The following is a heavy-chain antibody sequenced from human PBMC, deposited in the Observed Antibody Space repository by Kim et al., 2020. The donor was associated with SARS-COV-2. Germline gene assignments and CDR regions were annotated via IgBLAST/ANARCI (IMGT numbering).Heavy chain of an antibody. Sequence: ASVKVSCKASGYTFTSYGISWVRQAPGQGLEWMGWISAYNGNTNYAQKLQGRVTMTTDTSTSTAYMELRSLRSDDTAVYYCARDHSDDILTGYNDYWGQGTLVTVSS. V-gene: IGHV1-18*01. CDR2: ISAYNGNT. CDR1: GYTFTSYG. CDR3: ARDHSDDILTGYNDY. D-gene: IGHD3-9*01. J-gene: IGHJ4*02.